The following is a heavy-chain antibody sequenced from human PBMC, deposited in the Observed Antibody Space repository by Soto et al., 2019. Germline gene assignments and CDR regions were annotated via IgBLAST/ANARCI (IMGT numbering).Heavy chain of an antibody. V-gene: IGHV3-30*03. D-gene: IGHD3-22*01. Sequence: QVQLVESGGGVVQPGTSLRLTCADSGFTFSRNGMHWVRQAPGKGLEWVALVSYDGSKKYYVDSVKGRFTISRDNSENTLYLQMNSLRAEDTAVYYCARWVGGSMSDTSGKYDSWGQGTLVNVSS. CDR3: ARWVGGSMSDTSGKYDS. CDR2: VSYDGSKK. J-gene: IGHJ5*01. CDR1: GFTFSRNG.